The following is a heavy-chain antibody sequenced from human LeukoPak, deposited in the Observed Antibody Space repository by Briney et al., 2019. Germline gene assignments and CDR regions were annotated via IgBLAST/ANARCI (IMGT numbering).Heavy chain of an antibody. J-gene: IGHJ4*02. CDR2: IKQDGSEK. CDR3: ATNLYGDYATR. CDR1: GFTFSSYW. V-gene: IGHV3-7*01. Sequence: HPGGSLGLSCAASGFTFSSYWMSWVRQAPGKGLEWVANIKQDGSEKYYVDSVKGRFTISRDNAKNSLYLQMNSLRAEDTAVYYCATNLYGDYATRWGQGTLVTVSS. D-gene: IGHD4-17*01.